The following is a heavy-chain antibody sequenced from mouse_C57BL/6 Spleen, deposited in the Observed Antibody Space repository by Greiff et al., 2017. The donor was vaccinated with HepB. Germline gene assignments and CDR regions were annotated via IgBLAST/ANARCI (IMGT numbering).Heavy chain of an antibody. V-gene: IGHV1-64*01. CDR2: IHPNSGST. J-gene: IGHJ3*01. CDR3: ARDYGSRGTAY. CDR1: GYTFTSYW. D-gene: IGHD1-1*01. Sequence: QVQLQQPGAELVKPGASVKLSCKASGYTFTSYWMHWVKQRPGQGLEWIGMIHPNSGSTNYNEKFKSKATLTVDKSSSTAYMQLSSLTSEDSAVYYCARDYGSRGTAYWGQGTLVTVSA.